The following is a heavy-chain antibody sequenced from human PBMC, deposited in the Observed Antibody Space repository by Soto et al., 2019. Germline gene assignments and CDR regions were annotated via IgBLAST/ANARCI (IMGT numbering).Heavy chain of an antibody. Sequence: PSETLSLTCAVYGGSFSGYYWSWIRQPPGKGLEWIGEINHSGSTNYNPSLKSRVTISVDTSKNQFSLKLSSVTAADTAVYYCARVWYSSSSWVDVWGKGTTVNVSS. V-gene: IGHV4-34*01. CDR2: INHSGST. CDR3: ARVWYSSSSWVDV. D-gene: IGHD6-6*01. J-gene: IGHJ6*04. CDR1: GGSFSGYY.